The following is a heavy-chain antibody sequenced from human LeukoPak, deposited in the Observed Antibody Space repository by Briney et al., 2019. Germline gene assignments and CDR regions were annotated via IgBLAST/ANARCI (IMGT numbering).Heavy chain of an antibody. CDR2: INPNSGGT. J-gene: IGHJ4*02. Sequence: GASVKVSCKASGYTFTGYYMHWVRLAPGQGLEWMGWINPNSGGTNYAQKFQGRVTMTRDTSISTAYMELSRLRSDDTAVYYCARDPLDSNYDFWSAPDYWGQGTLVTVSS. CDR3: ARDPLDSNYDFWSAPDY. V-gene: IGHV1-2*02. D-gene: IGHD3-3*01. CDR1: GYTFTGYY.